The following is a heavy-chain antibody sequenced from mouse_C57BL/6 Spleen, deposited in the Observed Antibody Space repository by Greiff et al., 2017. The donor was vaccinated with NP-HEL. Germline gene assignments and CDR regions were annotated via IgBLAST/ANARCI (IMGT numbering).Heavy chain of an antibody. D-gene: IGHD1-1*01. J-gene: IGHJ1*03. Sequence: VQLQQPGAELVRPGTSVKLSCKASGYTFTSYWMHWVKQRPGQGLEWIGVIDPSDSYTNYNQKFKGKATLTVDTSSSTAYMQLSSLTSEDSAVYYCAKKDYYGSSDRYIEVWGTGTTGTVSS. CDR2: IDPSDSYT. V-gene: IGHV1-59*01. CDR1: GYTFTSYW. CDR3: AKKDYYGSSDRYIEV.